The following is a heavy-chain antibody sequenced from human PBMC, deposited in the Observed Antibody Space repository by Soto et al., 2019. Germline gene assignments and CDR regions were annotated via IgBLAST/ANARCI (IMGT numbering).Heavy chain of an antibody. CDR1: GFTFSSYS. CDR2: ISSSSGTI. D-gene: IGHD6-19*01. V-gene: IGHV3-48*02. Sequence: EVQLVESGGGLVQPGGSLRLSCAASGFTFSSYSMNWVRQAPGKGLEWVSYISSSSGTIYYADSVKGRFTISRDNAKNSLYLQMNSLRDEDTAVYYCARETPYEYSSGWSDWGQGTLVTVSS. J-gene: IGHJ4*02. CDR3: ARETPYEYSSGWSD.